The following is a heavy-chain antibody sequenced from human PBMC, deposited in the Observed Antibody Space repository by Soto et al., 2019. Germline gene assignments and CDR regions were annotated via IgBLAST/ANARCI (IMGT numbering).Heavy chain of an antibody. D-gene: IGHD3-10*01. CDR1: GFTFSSSY. Sequence: EVQLVESGGGLVQPGGSPRLSCAASGFTFSSSYMHWVRQSPGKGLQYVSAISPGGSGTFYTDSVKGRFTISRDNSKTLLYLQMGSLRPEDMAVYYCARGYYYGSGLYYFDYWGQGTLVTVSS. CDR3: ARGYYYGSGLYYFDY. J-gene: IGHJ4*02. V-gene: IGHV3-64*07. CDR2: ISPGGSGT.